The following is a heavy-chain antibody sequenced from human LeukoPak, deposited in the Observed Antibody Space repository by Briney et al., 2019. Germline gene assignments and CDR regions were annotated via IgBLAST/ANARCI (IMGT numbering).Heavy chain of an antibody. V-gene: IGHV1-2*02. CDR1: GYTFTDYY. CDR2: INPDSGGT. J-gene: IGHJ4*02. Sequence: ASVKVSCKASGYTFTDYYILWVRQAPGQGPEWIGWINPDSGGTNYAQKFQGRVTMTRDTSISTAYMELSGLISDDTAVYYCARDRDWGQDYWGQGTLVTVSS. CDR3: ARDRDWGQDY. D-gene: IGHD7-27*01.